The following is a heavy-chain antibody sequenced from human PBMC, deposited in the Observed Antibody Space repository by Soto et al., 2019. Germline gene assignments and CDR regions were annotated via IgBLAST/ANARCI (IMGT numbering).Heavy chain of an antibody. Sequence: EVQLLESGGGLVQPGGSLRLSCAASGFIFSTYAMSWVRQAPGKGLEWVSGISGSGGGTYYAHSVKGRFTISRDNSKNTLYLQMNSLRDEDTAVYYCAKDLYGDYGGLDYWGQGTLVTVSS. CDR2: ISGSGGGT. D-gene: IGHD4-17*01. CDR3: AKDLYGDYGGLDY. J-gene: IGHJ4*02. CDR1: GFIFSTYA. V-gene: IGHV3-23*01.